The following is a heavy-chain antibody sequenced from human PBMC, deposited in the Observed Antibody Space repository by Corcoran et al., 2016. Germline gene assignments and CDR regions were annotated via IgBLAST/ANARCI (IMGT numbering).Heavy chain of an antibody. CDR3: ARETPRDGGHEVDS. Sequence: QVQLVQSGAEVKKPGASVKVSCQASGYTFTGYYIHWVRQAPGQGLEWMGWINPNSGGTNYGQKFQGRVTMTRDTSISTANMELSRLTSDDTALYYCARETPRDGGHEVDSWGQGTLVTVSS. CDR1: GYTFTGYY. CDR2: INPNSGGT. V-gene: IGHV1-2*02. J-gene: IGHJ4*02.